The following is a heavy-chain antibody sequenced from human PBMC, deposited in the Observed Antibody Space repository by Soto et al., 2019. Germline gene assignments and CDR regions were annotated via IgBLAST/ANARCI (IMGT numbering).Heavy chain of an antibody. Sequence: QVQLQESGPGLVKPSQTLSLTCTVSGGSISSGDYYWSWIRQPPGKGLEWIGYIYYSGSTYYNPSLKSRVTIPVDPSKTQFSRKLSSVTAADTAVYYCAGGVPRYYDSSGNHLDYWGQGTLVTVSS. V-gene: IGHV4-30-4*01. CDR2: IYYSGST. D-gene: IGHD3-22*01. J-gene: IGHJ4*02. CDR3: AGGVPRYYDSSGNHLDY. CDR1: GGSISSGDYY.